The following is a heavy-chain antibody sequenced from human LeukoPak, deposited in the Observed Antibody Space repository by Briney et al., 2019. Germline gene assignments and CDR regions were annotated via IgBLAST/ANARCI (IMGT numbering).Heavy chain of an antibody. D-gene: IGHD6-19*01. CDR2: INHSGST. J-gene: IGHJ4*02. CDR1: GESFSGHY. V-gene: IGHV4-34*01. Sequence: SETLSLTCGVYGESFSGHYWSWIRQPPGKGLEWIGQINHSGSTNYNPSLKSRVTISVDTSKNQFSLKVTSVTAADTAVYYCARSGSGGWFLDYWGQGTLVTVSS. CDR3: ARSGSGGWFLDY.